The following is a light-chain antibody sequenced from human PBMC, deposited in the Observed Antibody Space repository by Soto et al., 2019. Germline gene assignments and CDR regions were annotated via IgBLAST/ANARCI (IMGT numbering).Light chain of an antibody. CDR2: AAS. Sequence: DIQLTQSPSSLSASVGDRVTITCRASQSISGCLNWYQQRPGNAPKLLIYAASSLQSGVPSRFSGSEFGTEFTLTISSLHLEDIATYYCQQSYSTPVTFGQGTKLEIK. CDR1: QSISGC. V-gene: IGKV1-39*01. CDR3: QQSYSTPVT. J-gene: IGKJ2*01.